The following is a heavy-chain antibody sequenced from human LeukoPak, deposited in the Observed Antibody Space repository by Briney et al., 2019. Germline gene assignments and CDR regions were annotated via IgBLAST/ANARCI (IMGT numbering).Heavy chain of an antibody. CDR2: ISSSSSDI. D-gene: IGHD4-23*01. CDR1: GFTLSSYA. V-gene: IGHV3-21*01. Sequence: GGSLRLSCTGSGFTLSSYAMNWVRRAPGRGLEWVSSISSSSSDIYYTDSVKGRFTISRDNAKNSLYLQMNSLRAEDTAVYYCVTDYGGSSGAFDIWGQGTMVTVSS. J-gene: IGHJ3*02. CDR3: VTDYGGSSGAFDI.